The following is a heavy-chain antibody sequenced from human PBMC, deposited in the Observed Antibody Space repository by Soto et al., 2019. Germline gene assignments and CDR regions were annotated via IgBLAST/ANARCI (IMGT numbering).Heavy chain of an antibody. CDR2: IYSGGST. V-gene: IGHV3-66*01. D-gene: IGHD6-13*01. CDR3: AREGDSSSWYAY. J-gene: IGHJ4*02. CDR1: GFTVSSDY. Sequence: EVQLVESGRGLVQPGGSLRLSCAASGFTVSSDYMSWVRQAPGKGLEWVSVIYSGGSTYYADSVKGRFTISRDNSKNTLYLQMNSLRVEDTAVYYCAREGDSSSWYAYWGQGTLVTVSS.